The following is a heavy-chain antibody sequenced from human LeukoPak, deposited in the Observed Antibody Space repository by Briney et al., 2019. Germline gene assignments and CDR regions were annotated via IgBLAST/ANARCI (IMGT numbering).Heavy chain of an antibody. D-gene: IGHD3-3*01. CDR2: ISAYNGNT. J-gene: IGHJ5*02. CDR3: SRDGITIFGVVLGLSEGLSLFDP. CDR1: GYTFTSYG. V-gene: IGHV1-18*01. Sequence: ASVTVSCKASGYTFTSYGISWVRQAPGQGLEWMGWISAYNGNTNYAQKLQGRVTMTTDTSTSTAYMVLRSLRSDDTAVYYCSRDGITIFGVVLGLSEGLSLFDPWGQGTLVTVSA.